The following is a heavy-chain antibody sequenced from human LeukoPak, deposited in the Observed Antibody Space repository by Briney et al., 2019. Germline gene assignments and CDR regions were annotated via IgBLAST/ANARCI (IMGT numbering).Heavy chain of an antibody. J-gene: IGHJ6*02. CDR2: IKQDGSEK. CDR1: GFTFSRFW. D-gene: IGHD3-3*01. CDR3: ARERGRRPIF. V-gene: IGHV3-7*01. Sequence: GGSLRLSCAASGFTFSRFWMSWVRQAPGKGLEWVANIKQDGSEKYYVDSVKGRFTISRDNAKNSLHLQMNSLRAEDTAMYYCARERGRRPIFWGQGTTVTVSS.